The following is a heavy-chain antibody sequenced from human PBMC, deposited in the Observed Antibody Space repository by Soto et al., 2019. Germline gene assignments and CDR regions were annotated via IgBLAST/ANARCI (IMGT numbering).Heavy chain of an antibody. Sequence: QVPLVESGGGVVQPGRSLRLSCAASGFIFSSYAMHWVRQAPGKGLEWVAVISYDGSNKYYADSVKGRLTISRDNSKNTLYLQMNSLRAEDTAVYYCAREYGIGGAVFDFWGQGTMVTVSS. CDR1: GFIFSSYA. CDR3: AREYGIGGAVFDF. CDR2: ISYDGSNK. D-gene: IGHD2-15*01. V-gene: IGHV3-30-3*01. J-gene: IGHJ3*01.